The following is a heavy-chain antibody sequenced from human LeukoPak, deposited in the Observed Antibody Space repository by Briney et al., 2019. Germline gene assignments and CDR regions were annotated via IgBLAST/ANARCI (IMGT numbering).Heavy chain of an antibody. CDR3: ARVPSGYTLGYGYYYYYMDV. J-gene: IGHJ6*03. D-gene: IGHD5-18*01. V-gene: IGHV3-48*04. CDR2: ISTSSSTI. Sequence: PGGSLRLSCAVSGFTFSDYTMTWVRQAPGKGLECVSYISTSSSTIYYADSVKGRFTISRDNTKNALYLQMNSLRAEDTAVYYCARVPSGYTLGYGYYYYYMDVWGKGTTVTVSS. CDR1: GFTFSDYT.